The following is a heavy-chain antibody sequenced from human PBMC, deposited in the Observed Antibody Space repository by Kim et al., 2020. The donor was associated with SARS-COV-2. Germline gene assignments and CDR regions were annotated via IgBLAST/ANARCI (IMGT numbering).Heavy chain of an antibody. Sequence: ASVKVSCKASGYIFTDYYMHWVRQAPGQGLEWMGRINPNYGDTDDAQKFQGRITMTRDTSTRTAYMELHRLSSDDTAVYYCARWGAYEELSGRFYGMDVW. CDR2: INPNYGDT. V-gene: IGHV1-2*06. J-gene: IGHJ6*01. D-gene: IGHD3-16*02. CDR3: ARWGAYEELSGRFYGMDV. CDR1: GYIFTDYY.